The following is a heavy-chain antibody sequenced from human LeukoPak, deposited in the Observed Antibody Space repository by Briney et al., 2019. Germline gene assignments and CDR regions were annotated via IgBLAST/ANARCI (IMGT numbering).Heavy chain of an antibody. Sequence: SETLSLTCTVSGGSISSYYWSWIRHPPGKGLEWIGYIYYSGSTNYNRSLKSRVTISVDTSKNQFSLKLSSVTAADTAVYYCARARGGSITTNFDHWGQGTLVTVSS. D-gene: IGHD1/OR15-1a*01. J-gene: IGHJ4*02. CDR1: GGSISSYY. V-gene: IGHV4-59*01. CDR2: IYYSGST. CDR3: ARARGGSITTNFDH.